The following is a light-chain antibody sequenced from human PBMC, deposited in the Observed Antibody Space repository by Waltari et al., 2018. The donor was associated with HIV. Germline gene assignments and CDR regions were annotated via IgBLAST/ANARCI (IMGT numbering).Light chain of an antibody. CDR3: QQYYNSPYI. J-gene: IGKJ2*01. CDR1: RHLLYSSNKQNY. V-gene: IGKV4-1*01. Sequence: DIVLTQSPDSLAVSLGERATINCKSCRHLLYSSNKQNYLAWYQQKPGQPPKLLSYWASTRESGVPDRFSGSGSGTDFTLTISSLLAEDVAVYYCQQYYNSPYIFGQGTKLEIK. CDR2: WAS.